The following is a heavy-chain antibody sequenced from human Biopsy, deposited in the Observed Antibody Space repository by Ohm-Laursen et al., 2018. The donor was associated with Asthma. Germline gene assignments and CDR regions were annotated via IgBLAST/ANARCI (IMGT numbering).Heavy chain of an antibody. V-gene: IGHV1-69*06. D-gene: IGHD3-3*02. CDR2: ISPIFGSS. J-gene: IGHJ6*02. CDR3: ARPSPNRDILHYYYHMDV. CDR1: GGMFGNYA. Sequence: GASVKVSCKASGGMFGNYAIGWVRQAPGLGLEWMGGISPIFGSSNYAQRVQGRVTITADIFTRTVYMELSGLRFDDTAIYYYARPSPNRDILHYYYHMDVWGQGTTVIVSS.